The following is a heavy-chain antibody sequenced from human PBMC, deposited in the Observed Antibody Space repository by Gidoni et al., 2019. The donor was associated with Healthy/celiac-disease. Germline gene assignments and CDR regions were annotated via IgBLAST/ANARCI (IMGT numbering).Heavy chain of an antibody. V-gene: IGHV4-31*03. J-gene: IGHJ6*02. Sequence: QVQLQESGPGLVKPSQTLSLTCTVSGGSISSGGYYWSWIRPHPGKGLEWIGYIYYRGSTYYNPSLKSRVTISVDTSKNQFSLKLSSVTAADTAVYYWACGQGGGIFGVVIIRPDYYYGMDVWGQGTTVTVSS. CDR3: ACGQGGGIFGVVIIRPDYYYGMDV. CDR2: IYYRGST. D-gene: IGHD3-3*01. CDR1: GGSISSGGYY.